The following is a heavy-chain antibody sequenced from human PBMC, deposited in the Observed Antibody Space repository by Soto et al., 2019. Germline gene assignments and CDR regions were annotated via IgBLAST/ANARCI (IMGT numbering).Heavy chain of an antibody. CDR2: IYWDDDK. CDR1: GFSLSTSGVG. D-gene: IGHD6-13*01. J-gene: IGHJ6*02. V-gene: IGHV2-5*02. Sequence: QITLKESGPTLVKPTQTLTLTCTFSGFSLSTSGVGVGWIRQPPGKALEWLALIYWDDDKRYSPSLKSRLTITKYTPKNQVVLTKTNMDPVDTATYYCAHMSGWYGYYYYYGMDVWGQGTTVTVSS. CDR3: AHMSGWYGYYYYYGMDV.